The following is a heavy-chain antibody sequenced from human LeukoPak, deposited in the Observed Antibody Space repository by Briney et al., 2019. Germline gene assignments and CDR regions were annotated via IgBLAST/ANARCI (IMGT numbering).Heavy chain of an antibody. D-gene: IGHD6-13*01. CDR2: IRQDGDTK. CDR1: GFPFNAYW. J-gene: IGHJ4*02. CDR3: ARSLPYGTTWYGRSDF. V-gene: IGHV3-7*03. Sequence: GGSLRLSCAASGFPFNAYWMTWVRQAPGKGLEWVANIRQDGDTKYYVDSVKGRFTISRDNAMNSLYLQMNSLRAEDTAIYFCARSLPYGTTWYGRSDFWGQGTLVTVSS.